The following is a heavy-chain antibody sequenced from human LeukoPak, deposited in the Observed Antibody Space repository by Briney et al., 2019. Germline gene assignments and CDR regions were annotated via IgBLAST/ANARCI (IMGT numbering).Heavy chain of an antibody. CDR3: ARVGAPGPVYFDY. V-gene: IGHV3-64*01. CDR2: ISSNGGST. J-gene: IGHJ4*02. CDR1: GFTFSSYA. Sequence: SGGSLRLSRAASGFTFSSYAMHWVRQAPGKGLEYVSAISSNGGSTYYANSVKGRFTISRDNSKNTLYLQMGSLRAEDMAVYYCARVGAPGPVYFDYWGQGTLVTVSS. D-gene: IGHD1-26*01.